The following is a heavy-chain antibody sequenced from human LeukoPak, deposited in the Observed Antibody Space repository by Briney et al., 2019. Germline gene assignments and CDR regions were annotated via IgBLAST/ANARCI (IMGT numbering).Heavy chain of an antibody. Sequence: PSETLSLTCTVSGGSLSSRSHYWGWIRQPPGQGLEWIGSLSNSGNTYYNPSLKSRVTISVDTSKNEFSLKLSSVTAADTAVYYCVRWTAGTTEDSWGQGTLVTVSS. D-gene: IGHD1-1*01. CDR2: LSNSGNT. CDR1: GGSLSSRSHY. CDR3: VRWTAGTTEDS. J-gene: IGHJ4*02. V-gene: IGHV4-39*01.